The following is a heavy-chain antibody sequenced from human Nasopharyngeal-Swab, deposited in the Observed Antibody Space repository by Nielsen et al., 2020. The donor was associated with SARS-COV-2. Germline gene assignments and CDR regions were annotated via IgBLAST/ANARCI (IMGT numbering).Heavy chain of an antibody. J-gene: IGHJ4*02. V-gene: IGHV4-59*01. CDR2: VFNSVST. D-gene: IGHD3/OR15-3a*01. CDR3: ARVQVDDDFWTGYHFDY. Sequence: GSLRLSCTVSCGSMNSSYWYWIRQPPGKGLEWIGYVFNSVSTEYSPSLKRRATISVDTSNNQFSLKLSSVTAADTAVYFCARVQVDDDFWTGYHFDYWGQGTLVTVSS. CDR1: CGSMNSSY.